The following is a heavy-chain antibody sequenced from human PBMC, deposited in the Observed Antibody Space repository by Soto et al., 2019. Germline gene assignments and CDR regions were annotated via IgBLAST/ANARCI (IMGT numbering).Heavy chain of an antibody. Sequence: SVKVSCKASGGTFSSHTISWVRQAPGQGLEWMGRIIPILGIANYAQKFQGRVTITADKSTSTAYMELSSLRSEDTAVYYCASSQYCSSTSCYGHYYYYYYMDVWGKGTTVTVSS. D-gene: IGHD2-2*01. J-gene: IGHJ6*03. CDR3: ASSQYCSSTSCYGHYYYYYYMDV. CDR2: IIPILGIA. V-gene: IGHV1-69*02. CDR1: GGTFSSHT.